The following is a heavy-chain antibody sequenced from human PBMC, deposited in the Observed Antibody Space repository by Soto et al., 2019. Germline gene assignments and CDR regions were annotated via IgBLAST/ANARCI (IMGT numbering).Heavy chain of an antibody. V-gene: IGHV5-51*01. J-gene: IGHJ4*02. CDR3: ARQHPLDSSAWYN. Sequence: GESLKISCKGSGYTFTDYWIGWVRQVPGKGLEWMGTIYAGDPDSRYSPSFEGQVTMSVDRSISTAYLHWSSLKASDTAMYYCARQHPLDSSAWYNWGQGTLVTVSS. CDR1: GYTFTDYW. D-gene: IGHD6-19*01. CDR2: IYAGDPDS.